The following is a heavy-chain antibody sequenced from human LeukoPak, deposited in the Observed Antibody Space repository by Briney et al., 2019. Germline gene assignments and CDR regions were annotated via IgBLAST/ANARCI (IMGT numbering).Heavy chain of an antibody. D-gene: IGHD3-10*01. CDR2: IIPNSGGT. J-gene: IGHJ4*02. CDR3: ARIRTSGSYFNA. CDR1: GYTFRDYY. Sequence: ASVKVSCKAFGYTFRDYYLHWVRQAPAQGLEWMGWIIPNSGGTAYAQNFEGRVTMTRDTSISTAYMELSRLRSDDTAMYYCARIRTSGSYFNAWGQGSLVTVSS. V-gene: IGHV1-2*02.